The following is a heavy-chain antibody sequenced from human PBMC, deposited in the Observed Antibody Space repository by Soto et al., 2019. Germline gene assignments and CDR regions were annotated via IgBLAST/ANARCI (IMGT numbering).Heavy chain of an antibody. D-gene: IGHD6-13*01. V-gene: IGHV4-39*01. CDR1: CGSITSSSFY. J-gene: IGHJ4*02. Sequence: SETLSLTCTLACGSITSSSFYWGWVRQPPGRGLEWIGSIYYSGSTYYNPSLKSRVTISADMSKNQFSLKLSSVTAADAAVYYCARHSGPYSSSWFDYWGQGTLVTVS. CDR3: ARHSGPYSSSWFDY. CDR2: IYYSGST.